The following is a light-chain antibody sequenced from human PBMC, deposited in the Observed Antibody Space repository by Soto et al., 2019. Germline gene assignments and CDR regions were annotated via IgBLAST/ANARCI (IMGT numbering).Light chain of an antibody. Sequence: DIQMTQSPSTLSASVGDRVTITCRASQGISSCLAWYQQKPGKAPKLLIYKASSLEIGVPSRFSGSASGTEFTLTISSLQPDDFATYYCQQYDSYSKTFGQGTKVEIK. CDR3: QQYDSYSKT. J-gene: IGKJ1*01. CDR1: QGISSC. V-gene: IGKV1-5*03. CDR2: KAS.